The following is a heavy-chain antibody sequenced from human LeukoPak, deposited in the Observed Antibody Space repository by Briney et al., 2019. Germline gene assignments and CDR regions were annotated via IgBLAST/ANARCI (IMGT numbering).Heavy chain of an antibody. CDR2: IIPILGIA. CDR1: GGTFSSYT. V-gene: IGHV1-69*04. D-gene: IGHD5-18*01. CDR3: ARDHPDTAMAPFDY. J-gene: IGHJ4*02. Sequence: ASVKVSCKASGGTFSSYTISWVRQAPGQGLEWMGRIIPILGIANYAQKFQGRVTITADKSTSTAYMGLSSLRSEDTAVYYCARDHPDTAMAPFDYWGQGTLVTVSS.